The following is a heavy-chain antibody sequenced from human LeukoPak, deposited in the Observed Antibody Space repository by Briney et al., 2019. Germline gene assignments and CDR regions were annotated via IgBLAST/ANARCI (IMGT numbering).Heavy chain of an antibody. J-gene: IGHJ4*02. D-gene: IGHD5-12*01. V-gene: IGHV3-9*01. CDR1: GFTFDDYA. Sequence: GRSLRLSCAASGFTFDDYAMHWVRQAPGKGLEWVSGISWNSGSIGYADSVKGRFTISRDNAKNSQYLQMNSLRAEDTALYYCAKERGYSGYDSAFDYWGQGTLVTVSS. CDR3: AKERGYSGYDSAFDY. CDR2: ISWNSGSI.